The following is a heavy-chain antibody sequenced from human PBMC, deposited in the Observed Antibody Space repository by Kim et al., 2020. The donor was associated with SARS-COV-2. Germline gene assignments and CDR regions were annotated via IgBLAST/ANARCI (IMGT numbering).Heavy chain of an antibody. CDR2: ISYDGSNK. Sequence: GGSLRLSCAASGFTFSSYAMHWVRQAPGKGLEWVAVISYDGSNKYYADSVKGRFTISRDNSKNTLYLQMNSLRAEDTAVYYCARVSGVYDYVWGSYRKSRPFYYYGMDVWGQGTTVTVSS. V-gene: IGHV3-30*04. D-gene: IGHD3-16*02. CDR3: ARVSGVYDYVWGSYRKSRPFYYYGMDV. J-gene: IGHJ6*02. CDR1: GFTFSSYA.